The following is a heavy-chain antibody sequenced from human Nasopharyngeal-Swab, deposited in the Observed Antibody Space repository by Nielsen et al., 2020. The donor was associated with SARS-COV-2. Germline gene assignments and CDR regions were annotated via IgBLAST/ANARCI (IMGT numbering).Heavy chain of an antibody. CDR2: ISSSGSTI. CDR3: SIYWYQLKRNDAFDI. J-gene: IGHJ3*02. Sequence: GESLKISCEASGFTFSEYYMSWIRQGPGKGLEGVSYISSSGSTIYYADSVKGRFTISRDNAKNSLYLQMNSLRAEDTAGYYCSIYWYQLKRNDAFDIWGQGTMVTVSS. V-gene: IGHV3-11*01. D-gene: IGHD2-2*01. CDR1: GFTFSEYY.